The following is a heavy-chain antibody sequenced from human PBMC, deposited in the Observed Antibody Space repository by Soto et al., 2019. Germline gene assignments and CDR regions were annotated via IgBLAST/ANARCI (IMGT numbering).Heavy chain of an antibody. CDR1: GGSVSNDNFY. CDR2: VHSSGIT. J-gene: IGHJ5*02. Sequence: PSETLSLTCTVSGGSVSNDNFYWSWIRQPPGKGLEWIGYVHSSGITNYNPSLKRRVTISVDTSRNQFSLRPSSVTAADTAVYYCARGLTMGQLPSHFDHWGQGTLVTVSS. D-gene: IGHD3-16*01. V-gene: IGHV4-61*01. CDR3: ARGLTMGQLPSHFDH.